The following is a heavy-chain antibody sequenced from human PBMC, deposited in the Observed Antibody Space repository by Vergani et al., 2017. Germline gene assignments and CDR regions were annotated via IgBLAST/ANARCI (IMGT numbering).Heavy chain of an antibody. D-gene: IGHD3-3*01. CDR3: ARDQGSWRGVWSGYYIDYYYYGMDV. V-gene: IGHV1-18*01. Sequence: QVQLVQSGAEVKKPGASVKVSCKASGYTFTSYGISWVRQAPGQGLEWMGWISAYNGNTNYAQKLQGRVTMTTDTSTSTAYMELRSLRSDDTAVYYCARDQGSWRGVWSGYYIDYYYYGMDVWGQGTTVTVSS. CDR1: GYTFTSYG. J-gene: IGHJ6*02. CDR2: ISAYNGNT.